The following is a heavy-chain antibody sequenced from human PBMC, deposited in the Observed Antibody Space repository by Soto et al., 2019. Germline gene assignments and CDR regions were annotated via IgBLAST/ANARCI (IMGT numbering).Heavy chain of an antibody. D-gene: IGHD3-16*01. J-gene: IGHJ4*02. CDR3: ARDRRQVPVLGLYYYDY. CDR1: GYTFTRYA. Sequence: ASVKVSCKASGYTFTRYAMHWVRQAPGQRLEWMGWINVGNGNTKYSQKFQGRVTITRDTSASTAYVEVSSLTSEDTAVYYCARDRRQVPVLGLYYYDYWGQGTLVTVPQ. CDR2: INVGNGNT. V-gene: IGHV1-3*01.